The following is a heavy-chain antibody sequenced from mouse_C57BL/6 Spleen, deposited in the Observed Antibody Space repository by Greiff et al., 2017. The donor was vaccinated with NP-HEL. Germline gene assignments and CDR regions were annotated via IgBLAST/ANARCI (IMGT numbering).Heavy chain of an antibody. J-gene: IGHJ2*01. D-gene: IGHD2-2*01. CDR1: GYTFTSYW. V-gene: IGHV1-59*01. CDR3: ARSGGYGGYYFDY. Sequence: QVQLQQPGAELVRPGTSVKLSCKASGYTFTSYWMHWVKQRPGQGLEWIGVIDPSDSYTNYNQKFKGKATLTVDPSSSTAYMQLSSLTSEDSAVYYCARSGGYGGYYFDYWGQGTTLTVSS. CDR2: IDPSDSYT.